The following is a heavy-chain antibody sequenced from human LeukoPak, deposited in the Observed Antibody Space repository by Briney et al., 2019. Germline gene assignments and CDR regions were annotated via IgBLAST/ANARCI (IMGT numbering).Heavy chain of an antibody. V-gene: IGHV3-30*02. Sequence: PGGSLRLSCAASGFTFSNYGMHWVRQPPGKGLEWVAFIRYDGTNKYYADSVRGRFTISRDTSKNTLYLQMNSLRVEDTAVYYCAKYYYESSGASPFDYWGQGTLVTVSS. D-gene: IGHD3-22*01. CDR2: IRYDGTNK. CDR1: GFTFSNYG. CDR3: AKYYYESSGASPFDY. J-gene: IGHJ4*02.